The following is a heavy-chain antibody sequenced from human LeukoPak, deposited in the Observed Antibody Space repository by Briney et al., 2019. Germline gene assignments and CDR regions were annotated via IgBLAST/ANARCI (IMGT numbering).Heavy chain of an antibody. D-gene: IGHD5-18*01. CDR3: AKVRSVSGYSFVYDAFDI. CDR2: ISHDGTVK. CDR1: GFTFSSYG. V-gene: IGHV3-30*18. J-gene: IGHJ3*02. Sequence: GGSLRLSCAASGFTFSSYGMQWVRQAPGKGLEWVAVISHDGTVKYYADSVRGRFTISRDNSKNTLYLQMNSLRAEDTAVYYCAKVRSVSGYSFVYDAFDIWGQGTMVTVSS.